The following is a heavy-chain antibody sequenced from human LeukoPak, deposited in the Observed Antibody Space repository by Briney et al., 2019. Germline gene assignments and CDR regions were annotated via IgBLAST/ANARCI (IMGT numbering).Heavy chain of an antibody. CDR1: GGSISSGSYY. V-gene: IGHV4-61*02. CDR3: ARNNYDIFPDI. CDR2: IYTSGST. D-gene: IGHD3-9*01. Sequence: PSETLSLTCTVSGGSISSGSYYWSWIRQPAGQGLEWIGRIYTSGSTNYNPSLKSRVTISVDTSKNQFSLKLSSVTAADTAVYYCARNNYDIFPDIWGQGTMVTVSS. J-gene: IGHJ3*02.